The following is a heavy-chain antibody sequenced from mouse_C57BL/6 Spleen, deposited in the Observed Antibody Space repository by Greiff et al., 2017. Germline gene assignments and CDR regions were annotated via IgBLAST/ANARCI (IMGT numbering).Heavy chain of an antibody. V-gene: IGHV1-80*01. CDR1: GYAFSSYW. Sequence: VQLQQSGAELVKPGASVKISCKASGYAFSSYWMNWVKQRPGKGLEWIGQIYPGDGDTNYNGQFKGKATLTAYKASSTAYMQLSSLTSEDSAVYFCARSVDYDYDDGGFDYWGQGTTLTVSS. D-gene: IGHD2-4*01. J-gene: IGHJ2*01. CDR3: ARSVDYDYDDGGFDY. CDR2: IYPGDGDT.